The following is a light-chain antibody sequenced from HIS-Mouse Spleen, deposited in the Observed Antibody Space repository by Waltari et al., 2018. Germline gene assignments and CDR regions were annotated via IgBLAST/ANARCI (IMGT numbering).Light chain of an antibody. CDR3: YSTDSSGNHRV. V-gene: IGLV3-10*01. CDR2: EDS. CDR1: AVPKKY. J-gene: IGLJ2*01. Sequence: SYELTQPPSASVSPGQTARITGSGDAVPKKYAYWYQQKTGQAPLLVIYEDSKRPAGIPGRFVGSSSGTMATLTISGAQVEDEADYYCYSTDSSGNHRVFGGGTKLTVL.